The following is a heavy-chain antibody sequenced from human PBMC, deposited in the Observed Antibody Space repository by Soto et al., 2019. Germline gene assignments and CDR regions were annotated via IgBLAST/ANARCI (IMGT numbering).Heavy chain of an antibody. J-gene: IGHJ4*02. CDR3: ARVYSGSYSDS. D-gene: IGHD1-26*01. CDR1: GASIRSNNR. CDR2: IFHSGST. V-gene: IGHV4-4*02. Sequence: QVQLQESGPGLVKPSGTLSLTCAVSGASIRSNNRWSWVRQPPGKGLGWIGEIFHSGSTNYNPSRKTRLTISLDKSKNQFSLKLSSVTAADTAVYYCARVYSGSYSDSWGRGTLVTVSS.